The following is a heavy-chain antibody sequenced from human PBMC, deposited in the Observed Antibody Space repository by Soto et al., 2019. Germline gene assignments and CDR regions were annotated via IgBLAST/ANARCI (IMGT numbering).Heavy chain of an antibody. V-gene: IGHV3-48*02. CDR3: AGDYYDSSGYLGLLDY. CDR1: GFTFSSYS. Sequence: PGGSLRLSCAASGFTFSSYSMNWVRQAPGKGLEWVSYISSSSSTIYYADSVKGRFTISRDNAKNSLYLQMNSLRDEDTAVYYCAGDYYDSSGYLGLLDYWGQGTLVTVSS. CDR2: ISSSSSTI. J-gene: IGHJ4*02. D-gene: IGHD3-22*01.